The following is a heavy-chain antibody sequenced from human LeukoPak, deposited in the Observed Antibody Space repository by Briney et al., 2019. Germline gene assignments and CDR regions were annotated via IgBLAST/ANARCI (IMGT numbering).Heavy chain of an antibody. D-gene: IGHD6-13*01. Sequence: PGGSLRLSCAASGFTFSSYSMNWVRQAPGKGLEWVSSISSSSSYIYYADSVKGRFTISRDNAKNSLYLQMNSLRAEDTAVYYCARGSRGSRAAAGTAGDYWGQGTLVTVSS. CDR1: GFTFSSYS. J-gene: IGHJ4*02. CDR3: ARGSRGSRAAAGTAGDY. CDR2: ISSSSSYI. V-gene: IGHV3-21*01.